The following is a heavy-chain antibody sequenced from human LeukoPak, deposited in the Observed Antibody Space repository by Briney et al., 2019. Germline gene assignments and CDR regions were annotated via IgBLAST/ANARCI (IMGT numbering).Heavy chain of an antibody. J-gene: IGHJ4*02. V-gene: IGHV4-59*01. CDR2: IYYSGST. Sequence: SETLSLTCTVSGGSISSYYWSWIRQPPGKGLEWIGYIYYSGSTNYNPSLKSRVTISVDTSKNQFSLKLSSVTAADTAVYYCARGTGYSSGWYRGYFDYWGQGTLVTVS. CDR1: GGSISSYY. CDR3: ARGTGYSSGWYRGYFDY. D-gene: IGHD6-19*01.